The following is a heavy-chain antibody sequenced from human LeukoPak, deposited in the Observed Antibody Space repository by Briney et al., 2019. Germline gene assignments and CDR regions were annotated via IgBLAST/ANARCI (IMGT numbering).Heavy chain of an antibody. V-gene: IGHV1-2*02. CDR2: INPNSGDT. Sequence: ASVKVSCKASGYTFTGYFLHWVRRAPGQGFEWMGWINPNSGDTSYTQTFQGRVTMTRDTSISTAYMELSSLRSDDTAVYYCARAQSLTAPAGTFANSWGQGPLVTVSS. CDR3: ARAQSLTAPAGTFANS. CDR1: GYTFTGYF. J-gene: IGHJ4*02. D-gene: IGHD6-13*01.